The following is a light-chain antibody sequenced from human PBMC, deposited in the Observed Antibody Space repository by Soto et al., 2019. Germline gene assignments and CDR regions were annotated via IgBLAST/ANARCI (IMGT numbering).Light chain of an antibody. CDR3: QQYDNSAPLS. Sequence: EIVLTQSPATLSLSPGDRATLSCGASQSVRSSYVAWYQQKAGLAPRLLIYDGSSRASGIPDRFSGIGSGTDFTLTIGRLEPEDFAVYYCQQYDNSAPLSFGGGTKVEMK. V-gene: IGKV3D-20*01. J-gene: IGKJ4*01. CDR1: QSVRSSY. CDR2: DGS.